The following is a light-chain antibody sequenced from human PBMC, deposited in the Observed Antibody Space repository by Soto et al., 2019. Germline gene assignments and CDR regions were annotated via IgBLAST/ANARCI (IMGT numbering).Light chain of an antibody. Sequence: EIVLTQSPGTLSLSPGERATLSCRASQSVSSSYLAWYQQKPGQAPRLLIYGASSRATGISDRFSGSGSGTDFTLTISRLEPEDWAVYYCQQDGSSPYNFGQGTNVDIK. CDR1: QSVSSSY. CDR2: GAS. J-gene: IGKJ2*01. V-gene: IGKV3-20*01. CDR3: QQDGSSPYN.